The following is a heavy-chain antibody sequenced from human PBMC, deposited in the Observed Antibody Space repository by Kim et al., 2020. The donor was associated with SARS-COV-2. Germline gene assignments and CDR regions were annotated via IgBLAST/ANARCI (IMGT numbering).Heavy chain of an antibody. CDR1: GFTFGDYA. Sequence: GGSLRLSCAASGFTFGDYAMHWVRQAPGKGLEWVSGISWNSGSIGYADSVKGRFTISRDNAKNSLYLQMNSLRAEDTALYYCAKDMARWWVWFGPYNWFAPWGQGTLVTVSS. CDR3: AKDMARWWVWFGPYNWFAP. CDR2: ISWNSGSI. V-gene: IGHV3-9*01. J-gene: IGHJ5*02. D-gene: IGHD3-10*01.